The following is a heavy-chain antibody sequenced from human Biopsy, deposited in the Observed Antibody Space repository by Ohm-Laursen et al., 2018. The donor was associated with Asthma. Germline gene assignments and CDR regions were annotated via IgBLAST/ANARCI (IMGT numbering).Heavy chain of an antibody. Sequence: SSVKVSCKTSGYTFNSAGITWVRQAPGQGLEWMGWISVYNGNTKVAQKLQDRVTMITDTSTSTAYMELRSLRSDDTAVYFCARAVDYSHYYGIDVWGQVTTVTVS. J-gene: IGHJ6*02. CDR1: GYTFNSAG. CDR2: ISVYNGNT. D-gene: IGHD3-10*01. CDR3: ARAVDYSHYYGIDV. V-gene: IGHV1-18*01.